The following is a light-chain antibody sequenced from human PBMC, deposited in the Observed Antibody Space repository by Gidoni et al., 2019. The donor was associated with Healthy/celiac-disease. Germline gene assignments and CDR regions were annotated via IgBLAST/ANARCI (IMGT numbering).Light chain of an antibody. CDR2: KDS. Sequence: SYELPQPPSVSVSPGQTARITCSADALPKQSAYWYQQKPGQAPVLVIYKDSERPSGIPERFSGSSGTTVTLTISGVQAEDEADYYCQSADSSGTYVVVGGGTKLTVL. CDR1: ALPKQS. CDR3: QSADSSGTYVV. J-gene: IGLJ2*01. V-gene: IGLV3-25*03.